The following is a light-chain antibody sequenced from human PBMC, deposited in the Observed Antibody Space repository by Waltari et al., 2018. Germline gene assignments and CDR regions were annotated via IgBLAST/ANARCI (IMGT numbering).Light chain of an antibody. CDR3: NSYTGSSSWV. CDR2: DVS. J-gene: IGLJ3*02. V-gene: IGLV2-14*01. Sequence: QSALTQPASVSGSPGQSITIPCTGTSSDVGFSNYVSWYQQHQGKAPKLIIYDVSERPSGVSDRFSGSKSGNTASLTISGLQAEDEADYYCNSYTGSSSWVFGGGTKLAVL. CDR1: SSDVGFSNY.